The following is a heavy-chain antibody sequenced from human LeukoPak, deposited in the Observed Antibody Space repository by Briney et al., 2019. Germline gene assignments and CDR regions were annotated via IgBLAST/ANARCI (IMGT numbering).Heavy chain of an antibody. CDR3: ARREYCSDTTCSACLDY. V-gene: IGHV5-51*01. J-gene: IGHJ4*02. Sequence: GESLKISCKGSGYSFTTYWIGWVRQMPRKGLEWMGIIYPGDSDTRYSPSFQGQVTISVDKSINTAYLQWNSLKASDTAMYYCARREYCSDTTCSACLDYWGQGTMVTVSS. CDR2: IYPGDSDT. D-gene: IGHD2-2*01. CDR1: GYSFTTYW.